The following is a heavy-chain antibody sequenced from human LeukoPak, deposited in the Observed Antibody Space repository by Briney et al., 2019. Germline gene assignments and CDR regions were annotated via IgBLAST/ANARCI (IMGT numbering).Heavy chain of an antibody. CDR2: IYHSGST. D-gene: IGHD1-26*01. V-gene: IGHV4-38-2*02. J-gene: IGHJ4*02. CDR3: AREVGATGGGDY. CDR1: GYSISSGYY. Sequence: SETLSLTCTVSGYSISSGYYWGWIRQPPGKGLEWIGSIYHSGSTYYNPSLKSRVTISVDTSKNQFSLKLSSVTAADTAVYYCAREVGATGGGDYWGQGTLVTVSS.